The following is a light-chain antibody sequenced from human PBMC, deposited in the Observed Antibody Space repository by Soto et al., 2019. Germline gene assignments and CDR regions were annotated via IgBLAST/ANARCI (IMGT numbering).Light chain of an antibody. CDR1: QGISSA. CDR2: DAS. J-gene: IGKJ5*01. Sequence: AIQLTQSPSSLSASVGDRVTITCRASQGISSALAWYQQKPGKASKLLIYDASNLESGVPSRFSGSESGTDFPLTISCLQPEDFATYYCQQFNSYLFGQGTRLEIK. V-gene: IGKV1-13*02. CDR3: QQFNSYL.